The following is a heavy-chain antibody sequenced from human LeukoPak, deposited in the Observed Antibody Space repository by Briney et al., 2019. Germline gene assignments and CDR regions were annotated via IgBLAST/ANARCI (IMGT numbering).Heavy chain of an antibody. V-gene: IGHV5-10-1*01. D-gene: IGHD3-22*01. J-gene: IGHJ4*02. CDR3: ARNRYYYDFSGYYVDY. CDR2: IDPSDSYT. Sequence: GESLKISCKGSGYSFSSYWISWVRQMPGKGLEWMGSIDPSDSYTNCSPSFQGHVTISTDKSIRTAYLQWSSLRASDTAMYYCARNRYYYDFSGYYVDYWGQGTLVTVSS. CDR1: GYSFSSYW.